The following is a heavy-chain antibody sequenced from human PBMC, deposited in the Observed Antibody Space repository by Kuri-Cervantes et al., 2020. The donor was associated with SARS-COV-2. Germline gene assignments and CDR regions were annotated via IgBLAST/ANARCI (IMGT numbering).Heavy chain of an antibody. J-gene: IGHJ6*01. D-gene: IGHD3-16*01. CDR3: AKGGAADNHYYYYYGMDV. Sequence: GESLKISCTASGFTFGDYAMSWFRQAPGKGLEWVSAISGSGGSTYYADSVKGRFTVSRDNSKNTLYLQMNSLRAEDTAVYYCAKGGAADNHYYYYYGMDVWGQGTTVTVSS. CDR1: GFTFGDYA. V-gene: IGHV3-23*01. CDR2: ISGSGGST.